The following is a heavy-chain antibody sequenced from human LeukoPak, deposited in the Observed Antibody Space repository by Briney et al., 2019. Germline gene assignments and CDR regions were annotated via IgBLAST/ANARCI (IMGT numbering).Heavy chain of an antibody. V-gene: IGHV1-69*04. CDR1: GGTFSSYA. Sequence: SVKVSCKASGGTFSSYAISWVRQAPGQGLEWMGRIIPILGIANYAQKFQGRVTITADKSTSTAYMELSSLRSEDTAVYYCASAYYYGSGGINYYYYGMDVWGQGTTVTVSS. D-gene: IGHD3-10*01. J-gene: IGHJ6*02. CDR3: ASAYYYGSGGINYYYYGMDV. CDR2: IIPILGIA.